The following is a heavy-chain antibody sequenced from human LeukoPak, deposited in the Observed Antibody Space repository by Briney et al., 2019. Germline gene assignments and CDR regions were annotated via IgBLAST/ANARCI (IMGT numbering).Heavy chain of an antibody. CDR2: ISYDGSNK. D-gene: IGHD6-13*01. Sequence: PGGSLRLSCAASGFTFSSYGMHWVRQAPGKGLEWVAVISYDGSNKYYADSVKGRFTISRDNSKNTLYLQMNSLRAEDTAVYYCAKSSSSWYPDPDYWGQGTLVTVSS. V-gene: IGHV3-30*18. J-gene: IGHJ4*02. CDR1: GFTFSSYG. CDR3: AKSSSSWYPDPDY.